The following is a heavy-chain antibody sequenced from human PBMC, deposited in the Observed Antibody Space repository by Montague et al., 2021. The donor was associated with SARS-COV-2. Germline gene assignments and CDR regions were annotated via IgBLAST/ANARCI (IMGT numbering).Heavy chain of an antibody. Sequence: SLRLSCAASGFTFRNSCMHWVRQAPGKGLEWVSGIGGNGRDTHYADSVKGRFTISRDSAKNTLYLQMNSLRAGDTAVYYCARMPLRNGYGYGDVFDVWGQGTMVTVSS. D-gene: IGHD2-2*03. CDR1: GFTFRNSC. J-gene: IGHJ3*01. V-gene: IGHV3-74*01. CDR2: IGGNGRDT. CDR3: ARMPLRNGYGYGDVFDV.